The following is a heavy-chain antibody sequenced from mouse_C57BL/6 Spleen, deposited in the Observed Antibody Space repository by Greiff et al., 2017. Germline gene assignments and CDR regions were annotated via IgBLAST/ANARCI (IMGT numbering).Heavy chain of an antibody. J-gene: IGHJ3*01. V-gene: IGHV2-2*01. CDR1: GFSLTSYG. CDR2: IWSGGST. D-gene: IGHD2-5*01. CDR3: ARTGYSNSFAY. Sequence: VKLQQSGPGLVQPSQSLSITCTVSGFSLTSYGVPRVRQSPGKGLEWLGVIWSGGSTDYNAAFISRLSISKDNSKSQVFFKMNSLQADDTAIYYYARTGYSNSFAYWGQGTLVTVSA.